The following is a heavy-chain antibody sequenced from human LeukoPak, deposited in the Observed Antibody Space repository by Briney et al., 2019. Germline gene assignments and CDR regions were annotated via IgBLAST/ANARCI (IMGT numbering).Heavy chain of an antibody. J-gene: IGHJ6*02. CDR3: ARALRGYSGYDRTYYYYGMDV. Sequence: GGSLRLSCAASGFTFSSYGMHWVRQAPGKGLEWVAVISYDGSNKYYADSVKGRFTISRDNSKNTLYLQMNSLRAEDTAVYYCARALRGYSGYDRTYYYYGMDVWGQGTTVTVSS. CDR1: GFTFSSYG. V-gene: IGHV3-30*03. CDR2: ISYDGSNK. D-gene: IGHD5-12*01.